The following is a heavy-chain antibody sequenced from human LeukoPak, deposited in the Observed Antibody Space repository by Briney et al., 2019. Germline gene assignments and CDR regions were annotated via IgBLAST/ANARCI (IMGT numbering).Heavy chain of an antibody. Sequence: ASVKVSCKASGYTFTGYYMHWVQQAPGQGLEWMGWINPNSGGTNYAQKFQGGVTMTRDTSISTAYMELSRLRSDDTAVYYCASGYCSSTSCQTVYYYYYMDVWGKGTTVTVSS. V-gene: IGHV1-2*02. CDR3: ASGYCSSTSCQTVYYYYYMDV. D-gene: IGHD2-2*01. CDR2: INPNSGGT. J-gene: IGHJ6*03. CDR1: GYTFTGYY.